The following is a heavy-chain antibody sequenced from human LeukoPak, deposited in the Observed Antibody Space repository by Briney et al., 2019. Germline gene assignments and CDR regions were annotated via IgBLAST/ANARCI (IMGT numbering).Heavy chain of an antibody. Sequence: SETLSLTCAVYVGSFSGYYWSWIRQPPGKGLDWIGEINHSESTNYNSSLKSRVTISVHTSKNQFSLKLSSVTAEDTAVYYCARGYYGSGSHCCHMDVWGKGTTITVS. J-gene: IGHJ6*03. CDR2: INHSEST. CDR3: ARGYYGSGSHCCHMDV. CDR1: VGSFSGYY. V-gene: IGHV4-34*01. D-gene: IGHD3-10*01.